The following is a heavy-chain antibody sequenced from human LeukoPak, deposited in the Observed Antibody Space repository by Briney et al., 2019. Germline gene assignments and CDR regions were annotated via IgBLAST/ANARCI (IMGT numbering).Heavy chain of an antibody. CDR1: GFTFDDYG. Sequence: GGSLRLSCAASGFTFDDYGMSWVRQAPGKGLEWVSGINWNGGSTGYADSVKGRFTISRDNAKNSLYLQMNSLRAEDTALYYCARDRLGYCSGGSCSVFDYWGQGTLVTVPS. CDR2: INWNGGST. J-gene: IGHJ4*02. V-gene: IGHV3-20*04. CDR3: ARDRLGYCSGGSCSVFDY. D-gene: IGHD2-15*01.